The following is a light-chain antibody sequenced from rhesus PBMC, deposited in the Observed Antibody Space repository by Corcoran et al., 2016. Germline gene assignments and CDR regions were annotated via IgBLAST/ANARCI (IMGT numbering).Light chain of an antibody. J-gene: IGKJ4*01. CDR2: KAS. CDR1: ENVNNY. Sequence: DIQMTQSPSSLSASVGDRVTITCRASENVNNYLHWYQQKPGKAPKLLIDKASTLQSGVPSRFSGSGSGTDFTLPISSLQPEDFATYYCQHSYGTPLTFGGGTKVELK. V-gene: IGKV1-74*01. CDR3: QHSYGTPLT.